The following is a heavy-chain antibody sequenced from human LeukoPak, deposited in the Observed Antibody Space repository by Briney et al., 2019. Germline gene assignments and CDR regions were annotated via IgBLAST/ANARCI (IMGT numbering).Heavy chain of an antibody. Sequence: SETLSLTCTVSGGSISSSSYYWGWIRQPPGKGLEWIGSIYYSGSTYYNPSLKSRVTISVDTSKNQFSLKLSSVTAADTAVYYCARMLGGVVAATFDYWGQGTLVTVSS. CDR3: ARMLGGVVAATFDY. D-gene: IGHD3-16*01. CDR1: GGSISSSSYY. V-gene: IGHV4-39*01. CDR2: IYYSGST. J-gene: IGHJ4*02.